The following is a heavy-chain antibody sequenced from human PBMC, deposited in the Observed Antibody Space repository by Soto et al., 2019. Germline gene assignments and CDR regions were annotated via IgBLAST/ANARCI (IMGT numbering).Heavy chain of an antibody. J-gene: IGHJ4*02. V-gene: IGHV3-48*03. D-gene: IGHD2-15*01. CDR2: ISSSGSTI. Sequence: LRLSCAASGFTFSSYEMNWVRQAPGKRLEWVSYISSSGSTIYYADSVKGRFTISRDNAKNSLYLQMNSLRAEDTAVYYCARLLRYFDYWGQGTLVTVSS. CDR3: ARLLRYFDY. CDR1: GFTFSSYE.